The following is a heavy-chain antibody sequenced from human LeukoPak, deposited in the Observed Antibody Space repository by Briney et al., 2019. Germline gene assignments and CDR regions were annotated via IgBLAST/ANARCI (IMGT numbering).Heavy chain of an antibody. CDR2: ISAYNGNT. J-gene: IGHJ3*02. Sequence: ASVKVSCKASGYTFTSYGISWVRQAPGQGLEWMGWISAYNGNTNYAQKLQGRVTMTTDTSTSTAYMELRSLRSDDTAVYYCAAGLTYSGSYFDAFDIWGQGTMVTVSS. CDR3: AAGLTYSGSYFDAFDI. D-gene: IGHD1-26*01. CDR1: GYTFTSYG. V-gene: IGHV1-18*01.